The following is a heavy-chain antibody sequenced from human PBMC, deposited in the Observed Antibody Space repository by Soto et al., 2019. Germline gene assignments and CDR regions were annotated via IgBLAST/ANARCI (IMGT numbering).Heavy chain of an antibody. D-gene: IGHD3-22*01. CDR1: GYTFTGYY. CDR3: AREVYDSSGYESAFAY. CDR2: INPNSGGT. V-gene: IGHV1-2*02. J-gene: IGHJ4*02. Sequence: AASVKVSCKASGYTFTGYYMHWVRQAPGQGLEWMGWINPNSGGTNYAQKFQGRVTMTRDTSISTAYMELSRLRSDDTAVYYCAREVYDSSGYESAFAYWGQGNLVTVS.